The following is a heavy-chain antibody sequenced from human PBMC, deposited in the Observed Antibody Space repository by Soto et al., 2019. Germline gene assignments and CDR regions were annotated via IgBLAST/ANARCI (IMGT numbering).Heavy chain of an antibody. CDR2: ISSSSSYI. J-gene: IGHJ6*03. Sequence: PGGSLRLSCAASGFTFSSYSMNWVRRAPGKGLEWVSSISSSSSYIYYADSVKGRFTISRDNAKNSLYLQMNSLRAEDTAVYYCARERGRTPYMDVWGKGTTVTVSS. V-gene: IGHV3-21*01. CDR1: GFTFSSYS. CDR3: ARERGRTPYMDV. D-gene: IGHD3-10*01.